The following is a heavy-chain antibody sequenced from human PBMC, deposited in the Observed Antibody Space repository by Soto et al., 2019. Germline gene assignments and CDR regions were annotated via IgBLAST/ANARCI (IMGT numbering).Heavy chain of an antibody. CDR1: GLIISDYA. CDR3: AKDRFGIVGPVDY. Sequence: EVQLLESGGDLVQPGGSLRLSCAASGLIISDYAMSGVRQAPGKGLECVACISGSGDKTFYADSVKGRFTISRDNSKNTVSLHMNSLRVDDTAVYFCAKDRFGIVGPVDYWGPGTLVTVSS. D-gene: IGHD1-26*01. J-gene: IGHJ4*02. CDR2: ISGSGDKT. V-gene: IGHV3-23*01.